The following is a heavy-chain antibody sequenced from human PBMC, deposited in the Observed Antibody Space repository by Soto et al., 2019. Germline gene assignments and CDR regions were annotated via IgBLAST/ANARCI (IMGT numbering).Heavy chain of an antibody. J-gene: IGHJ3*02. CDR1: GFTFDDYG. Sequence: GESLKISCAASGFTFDDYGMSWVRQAPGKGLEWVSGINWNGGSTGYADSVKGRFTISRDNAKNSLYLQMNSLRAEDTALYHCARVGRYGSGSYDAFDIWGQGTMVTVSS. CDR2: INWNGGST. V-gene: IGHV3-20*01. CDR3: ARVGRYGSGSYDAFDI. D-gene: IGHD3-10*01.